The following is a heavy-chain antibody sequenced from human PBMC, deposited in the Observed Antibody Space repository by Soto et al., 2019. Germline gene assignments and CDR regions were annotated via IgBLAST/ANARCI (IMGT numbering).Heavy chain of an antibody. V-gene: IGHV3-30-3*01. CDR3: ERSWFSWGGVREYNWFDP. Sequence: PGGSLRLSCAASGFTFSSYALHWVRQAPGKGLEWVAVISYGGSNKYYADSVNGRFTISSDNSNNTLYLQMNSLSAEDTAVFYWERSWFSWGGVREYNWFDPWGQGTLVTVSS. J-gene: IGHJ5*02. CDR1: GFTFSSYA. CDR2: ISYGGSNK. D-gene: IGHD3-3*01.